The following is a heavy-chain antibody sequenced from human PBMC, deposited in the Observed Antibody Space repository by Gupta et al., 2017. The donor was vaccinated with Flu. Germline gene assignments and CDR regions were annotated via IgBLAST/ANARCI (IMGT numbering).Heavy chain of an antibody. CDR2: IYYSGST. V-gene: IGHV4-59*01. D-gene: IGHD6-13*01. J-gene: IGHJ3*02. Sequence: QVQLQESGPGLVKPSETLSLTCTVSGGSISSYHWSWIRQPPGKGLEWIGYIYYSGSTNYNPSLKSRVTISVDTSKNQFSLKLSSVTAADTAVYYCASSNRGGSSWYPLDAFDIWGQGTMVTVSS. CDR1: GGSISSYH. CDR3: ASSNRGGSSWYPLDAFDI.